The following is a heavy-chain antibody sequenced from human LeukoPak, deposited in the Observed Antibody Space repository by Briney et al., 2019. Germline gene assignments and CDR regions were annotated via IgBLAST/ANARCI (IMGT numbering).Heavy chain of an antibody. D-gene: IGHD3-22*01. CDR1: GGSFCGYY. CDR2: INHSGST. V-gene: IGHV4-34*01. CDR3: ARGTPGITMIVVGPRPQKYFQH. Sequence: SETLSLTCAVYGGSFCGYYWSWLREPPGKGLEWIGEINHSGSTNYNPALKSRVTISVDTSKNQFSLKLSSVTAADTAVYYCARGTPGITMIVVGPRPQKYFQHWGQGTLATVSS. J-gene: IGHJ1*01.